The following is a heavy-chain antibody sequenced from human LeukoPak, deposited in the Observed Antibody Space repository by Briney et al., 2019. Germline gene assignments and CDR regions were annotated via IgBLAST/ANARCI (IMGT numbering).Heavy chain of an antibody. CDR3: ARGRALSY. CDR2: IHYSGSI. CDR1: GGSINTGDYY. J-gene: IGHJ4*02. Sequence: PSETLSLTCTVSGGSINTGDYYSSWIRQHPGKGLEWIGYIHYSGSIYYNPSLRSRVTISGDTSKNQFSLKLISVTAADTAVYYCARGRALSYWGQGTLVTVSS. V-gene: IGHV4-31*03. D-gene: IGHD2-8*01.